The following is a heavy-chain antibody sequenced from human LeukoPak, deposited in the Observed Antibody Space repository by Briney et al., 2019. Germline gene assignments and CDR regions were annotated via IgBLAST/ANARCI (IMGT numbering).Heavy chain of an antibody. V-gene: IGHV3-11*04. CDR1: GFTFSDYY. J-gene: IGHJ6*03. D-gene: IGHD1-26*01. CDR3: ARDGGSYYEHYMDV. CDR2: ISSSGSTK. Sequence: GGSLRLSCAASGFTFSDYYMSSVRQAPGKGLEWGSYISSSGSTKYYADSVKGRFTISRDNAKNSLYLQMNSLRAEDTAVYYCARDGGSYYEHYMDVWGKGTTVTVSS.